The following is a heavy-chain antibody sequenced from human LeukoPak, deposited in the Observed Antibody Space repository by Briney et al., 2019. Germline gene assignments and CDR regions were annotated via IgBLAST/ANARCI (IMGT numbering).Heavy chain of an antibody. CDR3: ARDTANGPGYYDSSGYYPWFDP. J-gene: IGHJ5*02. V-gene: IGHV3-21*01. Sequence: GGSLRLSCAASGFTFSSYSMNWVRQTPGKGLEWVSSISSSSSYIYYADSVKGRFTISRDNAKNSLYLQMNSLRAEDTALYYCARDTANGPGYYDSSGYYPWFDPWGQGTLVTVSS. CDR2: ISSSSSYI. D-gene: IGHD3-22*01. CDR1: GFTFSSYS.